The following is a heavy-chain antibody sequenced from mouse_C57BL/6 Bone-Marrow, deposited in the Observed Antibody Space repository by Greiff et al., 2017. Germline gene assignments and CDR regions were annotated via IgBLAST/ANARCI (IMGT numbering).Heavy chain of an antibody. CDR2: IDPSDSYT. D-gene: IGHD1-1*01. CDR3: ARPAPTVVATEAMDY. CDR1: GYTFTSYW. Sequence: QVQLQQPGAELVRPGTSVKLSCKASGYTFTSYWMHWVKQRPGQGLEWIGVIDPSDSYTNYNQKFKGKATVTVDTSSSTAYMQLSSLTSEDSAVYYCARPAPTVVATEAMDYWGQGTSVTVSS. V-gene: IGHV1-59*01. J-gene: IGHJ4*01.